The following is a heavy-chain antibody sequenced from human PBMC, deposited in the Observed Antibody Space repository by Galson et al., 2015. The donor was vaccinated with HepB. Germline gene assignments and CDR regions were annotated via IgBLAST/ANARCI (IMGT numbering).Heavy chain of an antibody. V-gene: IGHV1-46*04. J-gene: IGHJ4*02. CDR1: GYTFTSYY. Sequence: SVKVSCKASGYTFTSYYMHWVRQAPGQGLEWMGIINPSGGSTSYAQKLQGRVTMTRDTSTSTVYMELSSLRSEDTAVYYCARDNLGGDIVATILDYWGQGTLVTVSS. CDR3: ARDNLGGDIVATILDY. D-gene: IGHD5-12*01. CDR2: INPSGGST.